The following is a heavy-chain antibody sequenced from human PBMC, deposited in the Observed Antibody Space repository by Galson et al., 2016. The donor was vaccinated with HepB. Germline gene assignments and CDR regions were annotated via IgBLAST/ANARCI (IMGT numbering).Heavy chain of an antibody. CDR2: ISRRGDSR. D-gene: IGHD2/OR15-2a*01. Sequence: SLRLSCAASGFTFGSYGVTWVRQAPGKGLECVASISRRGDSRDYADSVRGRFTISRDNSNNMLFLQMNSLRADDTAVYYCAKRHEYCPPVGCTVDYWGQGTLVSVSS. CDR3: AKRHEYCPPVGCTVDY. CDR1: GFTFGSYG. J-gene: IGHJ4*02. V-gene: IGHV3-23*01.